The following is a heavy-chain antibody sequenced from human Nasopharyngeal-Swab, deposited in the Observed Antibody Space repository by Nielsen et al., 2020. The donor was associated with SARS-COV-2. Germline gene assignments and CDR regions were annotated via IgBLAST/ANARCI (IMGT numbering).Heavy chain of an antibody. CDR3: ARGAYYDSRGAFDI. V-gene: IGHV3-21*01. D-gene: IGHD3-22*01. J-gene: IGHJ3*02. Sequence: GESLKISCAASGFTFSSYSMNWVRQAPGKGLEWVSSISSSSSYIYYADSVKGRFTISRDNAKNSLYLQMNSLRAEDTAVYYCARGAYYDSRGAFDIWGQGTMVTVSP. CDR2: ISSSSSYI. CDR1: GFTFSSYS.